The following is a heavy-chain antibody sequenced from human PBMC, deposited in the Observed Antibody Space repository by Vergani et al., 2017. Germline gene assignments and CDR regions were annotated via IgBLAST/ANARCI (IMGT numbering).Heavy chain of an antibody. CDR1: GFTFDDYA. CDR3: AKALRAPVTHSYYGMDV. V-gene: IGHV3-9*01. Sequence: EVQLVESGGGLVQPGRSLRLSCAASGFTFDDYAMHWVRQAPGKGLEWVSGISWNSGSIGYADSVKGRFTISRDNAKNSLYLQMNSLRAEDTALYYCAKALRAPVTHSYYGMDVWGQGTTVTVSS. J-gene: IGHJ6*02. D-gene: IGHD1-14*01. CDR2: ISWNSGSI.